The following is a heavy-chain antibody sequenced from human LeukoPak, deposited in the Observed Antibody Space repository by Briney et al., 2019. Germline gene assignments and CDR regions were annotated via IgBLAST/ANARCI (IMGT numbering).Heavy chain of an antibody. V-gene: IGHV3-7*01. D-gene: IGHD3-16*02. J-gene: IGHJ4*02. CDR2: IGQDGSER. CDR3: ATRGDLSWFGALRH. Sequence: PGGSLRLSCVVSGFTFSNYWMDWVPPAPGKGLKWVAFIGQDGSERNNAGSVKGRFTIFRDNAKNSLYLQMNNLRVEDTAVYYCATRGDLSWFGALRHWSQGTVVTVSS. CDR1: GFTFSNYW.